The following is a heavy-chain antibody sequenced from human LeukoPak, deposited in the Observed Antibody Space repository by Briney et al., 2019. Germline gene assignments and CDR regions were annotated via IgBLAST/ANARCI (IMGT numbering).Heavy chain of an antibody. CDR2: IYYSGNT. J-gene: IGHJ4*02. CDR1: GVSISSSNSY. V-gene: IGHV4-39*01. D-gene: IGHD3/OR15-3a*01. Sequence: SETLSLTCTVSGVSISSSNSYWGWIRQPPGKGLEWIGSIYYSGNTYYNASLKSQVSISIDTYKNQFSLKLTSVTAADTAVYYCARQTGSGLFILPGGQGTLVTVSS. CDR3: ARQTGSGLFILP.